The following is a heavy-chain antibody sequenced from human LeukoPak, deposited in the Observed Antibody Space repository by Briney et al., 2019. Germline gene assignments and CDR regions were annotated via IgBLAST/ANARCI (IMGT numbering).Heavy chain of an antibody. CDR2: IYYSGST. CDR3: ATESRYSSSWYGPGDY. J-gene: IGHJ4*02. Sequence: PSETLSLTCTVSGGSISSSSYYWGWIRQPPGKGLEWIGSIYYSGSTYYNPSLKSRVTISVDTSKNQFFLKLSSVTAADTAVYYCATESRYSSSWYGPGDYWGQGTLVTVSS. CDR1: GGSISSSSYY. V-gene: IGHV4-39*01. D-gene: IGHD6-13*01.